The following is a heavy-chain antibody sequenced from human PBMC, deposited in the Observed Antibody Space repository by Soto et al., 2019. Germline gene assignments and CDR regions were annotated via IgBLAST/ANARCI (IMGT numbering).Heavy chain of an antibody. Sequence: VASVKVSCKASGYTFTGYYMHWVRQAPGQGLEWLGCIIPNSGGTNYAQMFQGWVTMTRDTSISTAYMVLSRLRSDDTAVFYCARVNDQSIAAAGTLGAFDIWGQGTMVTVSS. CDR1: GYTFTGYY. D-gene: IGHD6-13*01. CDR2: IIPNSGGT. V-gene: IGHV1-2*04. CDR3: ARVNDQSIAAAGTLGAFDI. J-gene: IGHJ3*02.